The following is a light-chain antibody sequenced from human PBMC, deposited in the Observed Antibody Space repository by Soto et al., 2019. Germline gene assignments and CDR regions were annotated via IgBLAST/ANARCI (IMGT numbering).Light chain of an antibody. V-gene: IGKV2-28*01. Sequence: DIVMTQSPLSLPVTPGEPASISCRSSQSLLHSNGYNYLDWYLQKPGQSPQLLIYLGSNRASGVPDRFSGGGSGTDFTLKISRVEAEDVGVYYCMQALQTPCTFGQGTKVEIK. CDR1: QSLLHSNGYNY. CDR2: LGS. CDR3: MQALQTPCT. J-gene: IGKJ1*01.